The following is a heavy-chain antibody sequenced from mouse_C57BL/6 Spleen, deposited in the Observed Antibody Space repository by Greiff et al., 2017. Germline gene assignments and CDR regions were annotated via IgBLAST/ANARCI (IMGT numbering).Heavy chain of an antibody. CDR1: GYTFTSYG. Sequence: VQLVESGAELARPGASVKLSCKASGYTFTSYGISWVKQRTGQGLEWIGEIYPRSGNPYYNEKFKGKATLTADKSSSTAYMELRSLTSEDSAVYFCARYNGNYNYFDYWGQGTTLTVSS. D-gene: IGHD2-1*01. J-gene: IGHJ2*01. CDR3: ARYNGNYNYFDY. V-gene: IGHV1-81*01. CDR2: IYPRSGNP.